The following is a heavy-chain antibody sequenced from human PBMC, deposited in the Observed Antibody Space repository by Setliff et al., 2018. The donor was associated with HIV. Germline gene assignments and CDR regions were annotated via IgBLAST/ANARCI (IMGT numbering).Heavy chain of an antibody. CDR1: GGSFSGYY. D-gene: IGHD3-22*01. CDR2: INHSGGT. Sequence: SETLSLTCAVYGGSFSGYYWSWIRQPPGKGLEWIGEINHSGGTNYNPSLNDRATISLDTSKNQFSLKLNSVTAADTAVYYCARGVLDLVISVYGFWGQGSPVTVSS. CDR3: ARGVLDLVISVYGF. J-gene: IGHJ4*02. V-gene: IGHV4-34*01.